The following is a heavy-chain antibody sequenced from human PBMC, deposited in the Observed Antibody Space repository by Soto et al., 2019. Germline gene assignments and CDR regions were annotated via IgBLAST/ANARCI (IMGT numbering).Heavy chain of an antibody. J-gene: IGHJ4*02. D-gene: IGHD5-18*01. CDR3: VRGGQSGYSYGNFDY. CDR2: IYYSGST. Sequence: QVQLQESGPGLVKPSQTLSLTCTVSGGSISSGGYYWSWIRQHPGKGLEWIGYIYYSGSTYYNPSLKSRVTISVDTSKNQFSVKLSSVTAADTAVYYCVRGGQSGYSYGNFDYWGQGTLVTVSS. CDR1: GGSISSGGYY. V-gene: IGHV4-31*03.